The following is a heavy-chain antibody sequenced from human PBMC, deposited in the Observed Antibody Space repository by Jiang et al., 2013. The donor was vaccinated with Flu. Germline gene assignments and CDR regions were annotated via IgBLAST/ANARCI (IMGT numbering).Heavy chain of an antibody. J-gene: IGHJ4*02. Sequence: LLKPSETLSLTCTVSGGSITSSSFYWAWVRQPPGKGLEWIGKIYYSGSTFYNPSLKSRVTISVDTSKDQFSLRLSSVTATDTAVYYCARQLVRGETLFDYWGPGNPGHRLL. CDR2: IYYSGST. CDR1: GGSITSSSFY. D-gene: IGHD3-10*01. V-gene: IGHV4-39*01. CDR3: ARQLVRGETLFDY.